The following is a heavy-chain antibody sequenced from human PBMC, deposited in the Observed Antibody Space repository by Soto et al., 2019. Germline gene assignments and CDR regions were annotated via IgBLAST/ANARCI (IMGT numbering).Heavy chain of an antibody. J-gene: IGHJ6*02. CDR3: DRVRVNVLPGSSIFLYTMHV. Sequence: QVQLQESGPGLVRPSQTLSLTCTVSGRSIISGGHYWSWVRQHPGKCLEWMGYIYYTGSTSYNPSIESRLSISVDTSKMQFSLRLSTVSAAATDVYSCDRVRVNVLPGSSIFLYTMHVWGQATTVTVAS. V-gene: IGHV4-31*03. CDR2: IYYTGST. CDR1: GRSIISGGHY. D-gene: IGHD3-9*01.